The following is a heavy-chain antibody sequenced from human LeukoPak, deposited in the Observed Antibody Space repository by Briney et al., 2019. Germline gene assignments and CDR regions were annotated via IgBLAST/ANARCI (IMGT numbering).Heavy chain of an antibody. Sequence: SETLSLTCGVSGGSITTTNWWTWVRRPPGKGLEWIGEFHLDGRTNYNQSLESRLTISVDLSENHISLRLTSMTAADTAVYYCAREGGFYRPLDYSGQGTLVTVSS. J-gene: IGHJ4*02. CDR3: AREGGFYRPLDY. V-gene: IGHV4-4*02. CDR2: FHLDGRT. D-gene: IGHD3-3*01. CDR1: GGSITTTNW.